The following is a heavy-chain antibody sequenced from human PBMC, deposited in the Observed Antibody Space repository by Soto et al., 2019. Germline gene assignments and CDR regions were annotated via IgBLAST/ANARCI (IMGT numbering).Heavy chain of an antibody. V-gene: IGHV3-30*18. D-gene: IGHD6-19*01. CDR3: AKGGRQWLVTSDFNY. J-gene: IGHJ4*02. Sequence: VQLVESGGGVVQPGRSLRLSCAASGFTFSDYAMHWVRQAPGKGLEWVAVVSHDGRNTHYPDSVKGRFTIYRDSSKNTVSLEMTSLRAEDTAVYYCAKGGRQWLVTSDFNYWGLGALVTVSS. CDR1: GFTFSDYA. CDR2: VSHDGRNT.